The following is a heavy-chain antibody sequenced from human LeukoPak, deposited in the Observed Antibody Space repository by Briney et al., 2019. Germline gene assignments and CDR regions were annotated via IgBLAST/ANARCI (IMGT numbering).Heavy chain of an antibody. Sequence: SETLSLTCTVSGGSISSGGYYWSWIRQHPGKGLEWIGYIYYSGSTYYNPSLQSRVTISLDTSKNQFSLKLSSVTAADTAVYYCARGFDAHNAFDIWGQGTMVTVSS. CDR2: IYYSGST. D-gene: IGHD3-9*01. CDR1: GGSISSGGYY. V-gene: IGHV4-31*03. CDR3: ARGFDAHNAFDI. J-gene: IGHJ3*02.